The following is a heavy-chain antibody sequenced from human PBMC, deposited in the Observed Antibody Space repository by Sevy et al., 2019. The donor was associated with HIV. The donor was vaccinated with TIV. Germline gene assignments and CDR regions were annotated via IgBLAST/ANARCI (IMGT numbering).Heavy chain of an antibody. CDR2: ISSSGGST. D-gene: IGHD6-13*01. CDR3: AKGVYSSSWYGGGDY. Sequence: GESLKISCAASGFTFSSHGMSWVRQAPGKGLEWVSGISSSGGSTYYADSVKGRSSISRDNSKNTLYLQMNSLRADDTAVYYGAKGVYSSSWYGGGDYWGQGTLVTVSS. CDR1: GFTFSSHG. J-gene: IGHJ4*02. V-gene: IGHV3-23*01.